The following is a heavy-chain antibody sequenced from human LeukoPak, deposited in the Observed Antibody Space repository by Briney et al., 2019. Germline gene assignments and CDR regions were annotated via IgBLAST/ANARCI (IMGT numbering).Heavy chain of an antibody. CDR3: ARDSYRGRRGENAFDF. J-gene: IGHJ3*01. CDR2: IWYDGSNE. D-gene: IGHD3-10*01. CDR1: GFTFRNYG. Sequence: GGSLRLSCAAPGFTFRNYGMHWVRQTPGKGLEWVALIWYDGSNEYYADSVKGRFTISRDNFKNTLYLQMNSLRVEDTAIYYCARDSYRGRRGENAFDFWGQGTVVTVSS. V-gene: IGHV3-33*01.